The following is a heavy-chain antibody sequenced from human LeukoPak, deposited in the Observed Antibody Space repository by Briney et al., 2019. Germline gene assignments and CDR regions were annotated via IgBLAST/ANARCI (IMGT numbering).Heavy chain of an antibody. CDR3: ARSKRYFDWLPLRPFDP. Sequence: ASVKVSCKASGYTFTSYGISWVRQAPGQGLEWMGWISAYNGNTNYAQKLQGRVTVTTDTSTSTAYMELRSLRSDDTAVYYCARSKRYFDWLPLRPFDPWGQGTLVTVSS. V-gene: IGHV1-18*01. J-gene: IGHJ5*02. CDR1: GYTFTSYG. D-gene: IGHD3-9*01. CDR2: ISAYNGNT.